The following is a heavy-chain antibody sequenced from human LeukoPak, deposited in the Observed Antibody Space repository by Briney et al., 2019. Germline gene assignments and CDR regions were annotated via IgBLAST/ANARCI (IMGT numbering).Heavy chain of an antibody. CDR1: GGSFSGYY. D-gene: IGHD3-10*01. Sequence: SETLSLTCAVYGGSFSGYYWSWIRQPPGKGLEWIGEINHSGSTNYNPSLKSRVTISVDTSKNQFSLKLGSVTAADTAVYYCARASSYYGSGSYYTYAFDIWGQGTMVTVSS. CDR3: ARASSYYGSGSYYTYAFDI. V-gene: IGHV4-34*01. J-gene: IGHJ3*02. CDR2: INHSGST.